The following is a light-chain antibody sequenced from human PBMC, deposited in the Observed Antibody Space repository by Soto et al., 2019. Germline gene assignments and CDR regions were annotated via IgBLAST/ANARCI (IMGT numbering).Light chain of an antibody. J-gene: IGKJ2*01. Sequence: DIQMTQSPSSLSTSVRDRVTITCRASQRISTYLNWFQQKPGKAPKLLIYAATSLQSGVPSRFSGSGSGTDFTLTISSLQPEDFVTYYCQQTYSTPYTFGQGTRLEIK. CDR3: QQTYSTPYT. V-gene: IGKV1-39*01. CDR2: AAT. CDR1: QRISTY.